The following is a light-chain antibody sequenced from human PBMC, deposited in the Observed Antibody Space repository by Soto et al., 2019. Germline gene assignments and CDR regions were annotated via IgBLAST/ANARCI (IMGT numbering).Light chain of an antibody. J-gene: IGKJ2*01. CDR1: QSVSSN. CDR3: QQYNNWPYT. V-gene: IGKV3-15*01. Sequence: MTQSPATLSVSPGERATLSCRASQSVSSNLAWYQQKPGQAPRLLIYGASTRATGFPARFSGSGSGTEFTLTISSLQSEDFAVYYCQQYNNWPYTFGQGTKLEIK. CDR2: GAS.